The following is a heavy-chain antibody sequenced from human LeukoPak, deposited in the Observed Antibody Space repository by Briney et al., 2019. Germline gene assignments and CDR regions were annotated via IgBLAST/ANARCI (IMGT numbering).Heavy chain of an antibody. CDR2: IYYSGST. CDR1: GGSINNYF. CDR3: ARAQYSGSCLDY. V-gene: IGHV4-59*12. D-gene: IGHD1-26*01. Sequence: AETLSLTCTVSGGSINNYFWTWMRQPPGKGLEWIGQIYYSGSTTYHPTLKSRVTISVDTSKNQFSLKVSSVSAADTAVYYCARAQYSGSCLDYWGRGTLVTVSS. J-gene: IGHJ4*02.